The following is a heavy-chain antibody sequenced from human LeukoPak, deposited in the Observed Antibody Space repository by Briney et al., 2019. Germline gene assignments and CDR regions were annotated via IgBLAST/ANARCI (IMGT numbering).Heavy chain of an antibody. CDR1: GYTLTSYY. Sequence: ASVKVSCKASGYTLTSYYMHWVRQAPGQGLEWMGIINPSGGSTSYAQKFQGRVTMTRDMSTSTVYMELSSLRSEDTAVYYCARDSYGGPDYYDSSGYYYPLDYWGQGTLVTVSS. J-gene: IGHJ4*02. CDR2: INPSGGST. V-gene: IGHV1-46*01. CDR3: ARDSYGGPDYYDSSGYYYPLDY. D-gene: IGHD3-22*01.